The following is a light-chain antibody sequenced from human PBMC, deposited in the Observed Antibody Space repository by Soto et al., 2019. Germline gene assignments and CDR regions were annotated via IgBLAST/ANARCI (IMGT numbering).Light chain of an antibody. V-gene: IGKV1-5*03. CDR2: KAS. Sequence: IRVSLKTSTLSGSVGDRVTITCRASQTISSWLAWYQQKPGKAPKLLIYKASTLKSGVPSRFSGSGSGTEFTLTISSLQPDDFVTYYSQVSASFLEAFAEGTMLDVK. CDR1: QTISSW. J-gene: IGKJ1*01. CDR3: QVSASFLEA.